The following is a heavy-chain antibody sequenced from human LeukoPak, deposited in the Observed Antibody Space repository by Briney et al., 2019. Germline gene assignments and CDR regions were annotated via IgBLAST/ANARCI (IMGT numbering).Heavy chain of an antibody. Sequence: GGSLRLSCVASGFXLGNYWMHWVRQAPGKGLVWVSHINTDGSSTNYADSVKGRFTISRDNARNTLYLQMNSVRVEDTGVYYCARDLTHCSGGRCHTSPNDCWGQGTQVTVSS. CDR1: GFXLGNYW. CDR2: INTDGSST. CDR3: ARDLTHCSGGRCHTSPNDC. J-gene: IGHJ4*02. V-gene: IGHV3-74*01. D-gene: IGHD2-15*01.